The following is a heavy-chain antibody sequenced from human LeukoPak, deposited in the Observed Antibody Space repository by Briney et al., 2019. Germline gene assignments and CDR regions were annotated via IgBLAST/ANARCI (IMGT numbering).Heavy chain of an antibody. J-gene: IGHJ3*02. Sequence: GGSLILSCAASGFTVSSNYMSWVRQAPGKGLEWVSVFYSGDNTYYADSVKGRFTISRDNSKNTLYLQMSSLRVEDTAVYYCAKILPTPAYSGSYYGVFDIWGQGTMVTVSS. CDR2: FYSGDNT. D-gene: IGHD1-26*01. CDR3: AKILPTPAYSGSYYGVFDI. CDR1: GFTVSSNY. V-gene: IGHV3-66*01.